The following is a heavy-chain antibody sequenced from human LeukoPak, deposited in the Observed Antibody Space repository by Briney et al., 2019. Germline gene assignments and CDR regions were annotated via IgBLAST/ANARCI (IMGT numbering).Heavy chain of an antibody. J-gene: IGHJ4*02. CDR2: INSDGSST. D-gene: IGHD3-22*01. CDR1: GFAFSSYW. Sequence: GGSLRLSRAASGFAFSSYWMHWVRQAPGKGLVWVSRINSDGSSTSYADSVKGRFTISRDNAKNTLYLQMNSLRAEDTAVYYCASPEYYCDSSGYLGYWGQGTLVTVSS. CDR3: ASPEYYCDSSGYLGY. V-gene: IGHV3-74*01.